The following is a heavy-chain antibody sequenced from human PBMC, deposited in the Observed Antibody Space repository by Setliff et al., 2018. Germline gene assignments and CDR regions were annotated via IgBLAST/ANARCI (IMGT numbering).Heavy chain of an antibody. Sequence: ASVKVSCKASGYTFTAYYIHWVRQAPGQGLEWMGWINPNAGNINYIQKFQGRVTMTRDTSISTAYMELRRLKSDDTAVYYCARGEPIVSGDFYHYIDVWGKGTTVTVSS. CDR3: ARGEPIVSGDFYHYIDV. CDR1: GYTFTAYY. CDR2: INPNAGNI. V-gene: IGHV1-2*02. D-gene: IGHD2-15*01. J-gene: IGHJ6*03.